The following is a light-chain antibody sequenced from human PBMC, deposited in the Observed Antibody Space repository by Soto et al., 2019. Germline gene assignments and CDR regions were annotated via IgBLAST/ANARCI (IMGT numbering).Light chain of an antibody. CDR2: RAS. CDR1: QNIYSN. V-gene: IGKV3-15*01. J-gene: IGKJ1*01. CDR3: QQYHNLWA. Sequence: IPLTQSPATVSVSPGETVTLSCRASQNIYSNLGWYQQRPGQAPRLIIYRASTRATGIPARFSGSGSGTEFTLPINSLQSEDFAVYYCQQYHNLWAFGRGTKVEIK.